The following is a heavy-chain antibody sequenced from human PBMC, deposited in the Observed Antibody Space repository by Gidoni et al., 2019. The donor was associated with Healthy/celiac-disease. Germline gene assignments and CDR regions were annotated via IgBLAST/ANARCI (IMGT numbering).Heavy chain of an antibody. D-gene: IGHD4-17*01. V-gene: IGHV3-21*01. CDR2: ISSSSSYI. CDR3: ARDSDDGVGGYGYFQH. J-gene: IGHJ1*01. CDR1: VFTFSSYS. Sequence: EVQLVESGGGLVKPGGSLRLSCAASVFTFSSYSMNWVRQAPGKGLEWVSSISSSSSYIYYADSVKGRFTISRDNAKNSLYLQMNSLRAEDTAVYYCARDSDDGVGGYGYFQHWGQGTLVTVSS.